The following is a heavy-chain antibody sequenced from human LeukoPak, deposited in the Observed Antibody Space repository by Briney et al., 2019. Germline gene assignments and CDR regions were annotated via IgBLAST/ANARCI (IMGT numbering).Heavy chain of an antibody. CDR2: VKSDGSDT. CDR1: GSTFSRYW. V-gene: IGHV3-74*01. D-gene: IGHD4-17*01. CDR3: ARVATGVTTTV. J-gene: IGHJ4*02. Sequence: GGSLRLSCAASGSTFSRYWMHWVRQAPGKGLVWVSRVKSDGSDTIYAGSVKGRFTISRDNAKNTLYLQMDSLRAEDTAVYYCARVATGVTTTVWGQGTLVTVSS.